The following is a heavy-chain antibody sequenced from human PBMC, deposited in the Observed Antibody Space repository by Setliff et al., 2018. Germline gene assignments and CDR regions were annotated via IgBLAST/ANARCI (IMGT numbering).Heavy chain of an antibody. CDR1: GASITNINYY. CDR3: ARLPNYVWGSPVDY. Sequence: SQTLSLTCTVSGASITNINYYWGLIRQPPGKGLEWIGSIFYSGRTFYNPSLKSRVTISVDTSKNQFSLTLSSVTAADTAVYYCARLPNYVWGSPVDYWGQGTLVTVSS. J-gene: IGHJ4*02. CDR2: IFYSGRT. D-gene: IGHD3-16*01. V-gene: IGHV4-39*01.